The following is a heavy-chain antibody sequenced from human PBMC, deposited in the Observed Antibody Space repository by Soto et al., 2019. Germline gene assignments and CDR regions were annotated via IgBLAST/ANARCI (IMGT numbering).Heavy chain of an antibody. CDR1: GGSISSDNW. V-gene: IGHV4-4*02. CDR3: ARNGVYSLGS. D-gene: IGHD4-17*01. J-gene: IGHJ5*02. CDR2: VYRSGST. Sequence: QVQLQESGPGLVKPSGTLSLTCAVSGGSISSDNWWNWVRQPPGQGLEWIGEVYRSGSTNYDPSLKSRVTISIDMSKNQCSLTLTSVTAADTAMYYCARNGVYSLGSWGQRTLVTVSS.